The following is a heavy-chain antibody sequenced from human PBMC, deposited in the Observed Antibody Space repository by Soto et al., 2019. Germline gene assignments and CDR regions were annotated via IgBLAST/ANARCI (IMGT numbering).Heavy chain of an antibody. V-gene: IGHV1-18*01. CDR2: ISAYNGNT. CDR3: ARDRRVSPGGWFDP. CDR1: GYTFTSYG. D-gene: IGHD6-13*01. Sequence: GASVKVSCKASGYTFTSYGISWARQAPGQGLEWMGWISAYNGNTNYAQKLQGRVTMTTDTSTSTAYMELRSLRSDDTAVYYCARDRRVSPGGWFDPWGQGTLVTVSS. J-gene: IGHJ5*02.